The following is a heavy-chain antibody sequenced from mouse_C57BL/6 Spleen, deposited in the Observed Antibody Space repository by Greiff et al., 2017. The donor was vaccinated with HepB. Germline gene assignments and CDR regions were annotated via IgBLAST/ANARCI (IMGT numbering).Heavy chain of an antibody. CDR1: GYTFTDYE. D-gene: IGHD1-1*01. V-gene: IGHV1-15*01. Sequence: VQLQESGAELVRPGASVTLSCKASGYTFTDYEMHWVKQTPVHGLEWIGAIDPETGGTAYNQKFKGKAILTADKSSSTAYIELRSLTSEDSAVYYCTRPGYYYGSSYRDWYFDVWGTGTTVTVSS. CDR3: TRPGYYYGSSYRDWYFDV. J-gene: IGHJ1*03. CDR2: IDPETGGT.